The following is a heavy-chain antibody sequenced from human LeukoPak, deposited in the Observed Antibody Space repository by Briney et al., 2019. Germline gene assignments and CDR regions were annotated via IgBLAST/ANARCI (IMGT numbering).Heavy chain of an antibody. V-gene: IGHV3-23*01. D-gene: IGHD3-3*01. CDR1: GLTFSNYG. CDR2: ISGSGGST. CDR3: AKDNKHVWSGSRLGVDY. J-gene: IGHJ4*02. Sequence: PGGSLRLSCAASGLTFSNYGMSWVRQAPGKGLEWVSAISGSGGSTYYADSVKGRFTISRDNSKNTLYLQMNSLRAEDTAVYYCAKDNKHVWSGSRLGVDYWGQGTLVTVSP.